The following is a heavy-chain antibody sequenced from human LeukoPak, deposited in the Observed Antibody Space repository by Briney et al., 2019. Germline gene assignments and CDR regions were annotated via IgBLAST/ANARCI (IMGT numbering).Heavy chain of an antibody. Sequence: GGSLRLSCAASGFTFSSYGMHWVRQAPGKGLEWVAFIRYDGSNKYYADSVKGRFTISGDNSKNTLYLQMNSLRAEDTAVYYCAKEVVVVPAALGGDYWGQGTLVTVSS. D-gene: IGHD2-2*01. CDR2: IRYDGSNK. CDR3: AKEVVVVPAALGGDY. V-gene: IGHV3-30*02. J-gene: IGHJ4*02. CDR1: GFTFSSYG.